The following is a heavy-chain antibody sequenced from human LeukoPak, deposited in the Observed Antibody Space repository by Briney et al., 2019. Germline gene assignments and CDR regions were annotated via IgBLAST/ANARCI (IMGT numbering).Heavy chain of an antibody. Sequence: SQTLSLTCAISGDSVSSNNAAWNWIRQSPSRGLEWLGRTFYRSKWYNDYAVSVKSRITINPDTSKNQFSLQLSSVTPEDTAVYFCAGDPVHDNSGYLQVGMDVWGQGTTVTVSS. J-gene: IGHJ6*02. CDR3: AGDPVHDNSGYLQVGMDV. CDR1: GDSVSSNNAA. D-gene: IGHD3-22*01. CDR2: TFYRSKWYN. V-gene: IGHV6-1*01.